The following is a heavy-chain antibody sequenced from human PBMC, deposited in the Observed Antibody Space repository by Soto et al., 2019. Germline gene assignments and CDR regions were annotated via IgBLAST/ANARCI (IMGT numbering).Heavy chain of an antibody. V-gene: IGHV4-61*01. J-gene: IGHJ6*02. CDR1: GAAVSSGSYQ. Sequence: QVQLQESGPGLVKPSETLSLTCAVSGAAVSSGSYQWSWIRQSPGKGLEWIGFISFTGSTNSNPSLKRRVTCSVDASKNHFALKLTSVTAADTARYFCARLQFYDFWSGSDPLDVWGQGTTVTVSS. CDR2: ISFTGST. D-gene: IGHD3-3*01. CDR3: ARLQFYDFWSGSDPLDV.